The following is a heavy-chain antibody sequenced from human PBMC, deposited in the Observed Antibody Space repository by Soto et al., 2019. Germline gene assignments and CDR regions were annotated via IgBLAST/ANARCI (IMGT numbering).Heavy chain of an antibody. CDR1: GAPFSGYY. CDR3: AGCVIGGSCYLYYYGMDV. CDR2: INHTGST. Sequence: SETLSLTCAVYGAPFSGYYWTWIRQPPGKGLEWIGEINHTGSTKYNPSLKSRVTISLDTSKNQFSLSLRSVTAADTAVYYCAGCVIGGSCYLYYYGMDVWGQGTTVTVSS. J-gene: IGHJ6*02. V-gene: IGHV4-34*01. D-gene: IGHD2-15*01.